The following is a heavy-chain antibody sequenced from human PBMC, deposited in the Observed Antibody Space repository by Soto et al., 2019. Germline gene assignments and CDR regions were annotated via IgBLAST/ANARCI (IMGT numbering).Heavy chain of an antibody. V-gene: IGHV4-34*01. Sequence: PSETLSLTCAVYGGSFSGYYWSWIRQPPGKGLEWIGEINHSGSTNYNPSLKSRVTISVDTSKNQFSLKLSSVTAADTAVYYCARGSHFDWLPYYFDYWGQGTLVTVSS. J-gene: IGHJ4*02. CDR2: INHSGST. CDR3: ARGSHFDWLPYYFDY. D-gene: IGHD3-9*01. CDR1: GGSFSGYY.